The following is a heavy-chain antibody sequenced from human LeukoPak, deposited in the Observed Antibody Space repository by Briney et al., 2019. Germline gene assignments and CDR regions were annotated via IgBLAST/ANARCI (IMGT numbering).Heavy chain of an antibody. D-gene: IGHD3-22*01. CDR3: ARLYYDSSGYSPLGPY. J-gene: IGHJ4*02. Sequence: PGASVKVSCKAPGYTFTSYGISWVRQAPGQGLEWMGWISAYNGNTNYAQKLQGRVTMTTDTSTSTAYMELRSLRSDDTAVYYCARLYYDSSGYSPLGPYWGQGTLVTVSS. CDR1: GYTFTSYG. CDR2: ISAYNGNT. V-gene: IGHV1-18*01.